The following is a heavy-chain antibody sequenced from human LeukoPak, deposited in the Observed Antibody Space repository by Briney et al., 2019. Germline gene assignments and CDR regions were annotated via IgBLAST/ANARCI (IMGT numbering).Heavy chain of an antibody. D-gene: IGHD3-3*01. J-gene: IGHJ6*02. CDR2: ISYDGSKK. V-gene: IGHV3-30-3*01. CDR1: GFTFSSYA. CDR3: ARGGDFWSGYKTHEYGLDV. Sequence: GGSLRFSCAASGFTFSSYAMHWVRQAPGKGLEWVAVISYDGSKKYHADSVKGRFTISRDNSNKMQYLEMDSLRADDTAVYYCARGGDFWSGYKTHEYGLDVWGQGTTVTVSS.